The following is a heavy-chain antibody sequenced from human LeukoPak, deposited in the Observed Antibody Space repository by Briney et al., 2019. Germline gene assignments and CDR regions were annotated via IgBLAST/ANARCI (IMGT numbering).Heavy chain of an antibody. CDR2: INPSGGST. J-gene: IGHJ6*03. V-gene: IGHV1-46*03. D-gene: IGHD2-21*02. Sequence: GASVKVSCKASGYRLGGYYMHWVRQAPGQGLEWMGIINPSGGSTTYAQKFQGRVTMTRDTSTSTVYMELTSLRSEDTAVYYCAKGRSDFFAYYYYLDVWGKGTTVTVSS. CDR1: GYRLGGYY. CDR3: AKGRSDFFAYYYYLDV.